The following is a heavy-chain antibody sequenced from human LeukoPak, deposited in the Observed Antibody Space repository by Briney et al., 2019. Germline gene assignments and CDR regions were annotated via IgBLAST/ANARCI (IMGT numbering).Heavy chain of an antibody. J-gene: IGHJ3*02. CDR3: ARETEMVGAFDI. D-gene: IGHD5-24*01. V-gene: IGHV4-39*02. Sequence: PSETLSLTCTVSGGSISSSSYYWGWIRQPAGKGLEWIGSIYYSGSTYYNPSLKSRVTISVDTSKNQFSLKLSSVTAADTAVYYCARETEMVGAFDIWGQGTMVTVSS. CDR1: GGSISSSSYY. CDR2: IYYSGST.